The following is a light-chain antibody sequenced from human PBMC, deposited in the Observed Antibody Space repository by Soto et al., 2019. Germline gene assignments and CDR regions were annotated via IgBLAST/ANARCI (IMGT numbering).Light chain of an antibody. CDR2: GAS. CDR1: QGFSSS. J-gene: IGKJ1*01. V-gene: IGKV3-15*01. Sequence: EIVMTQSTATLSVSPGERATFSCRAIQGFSSSLAWYQHRPGQPTRLLIFGASTRATGIQARFSGSGSRTKLSLTISRLQSEYFAVYYCQQYSEWTWTFGRGTKVELK. CDR3: QQYSEWTWT.